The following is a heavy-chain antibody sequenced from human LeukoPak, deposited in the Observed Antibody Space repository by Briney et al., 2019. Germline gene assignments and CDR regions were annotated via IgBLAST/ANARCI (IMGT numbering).Heavy chain of an antibody. CDR1: GFTFSDYY. CDR2: ISSSGSTI. J-gene: IGHJ6*02. V-gene: IGHV3-11*01. D-gene: IGHD2-2*01. Sequence: SGGSLRLSCAASGFTFSDYYMSWIRQAPGKGLEWVSYISSSGSTIYYADSVKGRFTISRDNAKNSLYLQINSLRAEDTAVYYCARVPAASSVNYYYGMDVWGQGTTVTVSS. CDR3: ARVPAASSVNYYYGMDV.